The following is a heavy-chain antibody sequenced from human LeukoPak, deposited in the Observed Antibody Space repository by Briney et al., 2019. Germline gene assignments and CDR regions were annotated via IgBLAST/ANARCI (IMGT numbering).Heavy chain of an antibody. CDR2: INPNSGGT. Sequence: GASVKVSCKASGYTFTGYYMHWVRQAPGQGLEWMGWINPNSGGTNYAQKFQGRVTMTRDTSISTAYMELSRLRFDDTAVYYCARDRLGALRAQLNWFDPWGQGTLVTVSS. D-gene: IGHD6-19*01. J-gene: IGHJ5*02. V-gene: IGHV1-2*02. CDR1: GYTFTGYY. CDR3: ARDRLGALRAQLNWFDP.